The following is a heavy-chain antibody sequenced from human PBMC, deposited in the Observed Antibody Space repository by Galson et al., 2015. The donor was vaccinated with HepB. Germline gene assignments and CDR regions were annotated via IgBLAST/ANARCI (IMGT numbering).Heavy chain of an antibody. CDR3: ARHDGISSGMDV. J-gene: IGHJ6*02. CDR2: MNPNSGNT. D-gene: IGHD2-8*01. Sequence: SVKVSCKASGYTFPSYDINWVRQATGQGLEWMGWMNPNSGNTGYAQKFQGRVTMTRNTSISTAYMELSSLRSEDTAVYYCARHDGISSGMDVWGQGTTVTVSS. CDR1: GYTFPSYD. V-gene: IGHV1-8*01.